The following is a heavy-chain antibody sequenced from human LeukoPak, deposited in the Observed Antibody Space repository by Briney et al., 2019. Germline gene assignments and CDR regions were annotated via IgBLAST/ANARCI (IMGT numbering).Heavy chain of an antibody. D-gene: IGHD2-21*02. V-gene: IGHV1-46*01. J-gene: IGHJ4*02. CDR1: GYTFTSYY. Sequence: ASVKVSCKASGYTFTSYYMHWVRQAPGQGLEWMGIINPSGGSTSYAQKFQGRVTMTRDTSTSTVYMELSSLRSEDTAVYYCARDHYHKIHSVMVTAPDYWGQGTLVIVSS. CDR3: ARDHYHKIHSVMVTAPDY. CDR2: INPSGGST.